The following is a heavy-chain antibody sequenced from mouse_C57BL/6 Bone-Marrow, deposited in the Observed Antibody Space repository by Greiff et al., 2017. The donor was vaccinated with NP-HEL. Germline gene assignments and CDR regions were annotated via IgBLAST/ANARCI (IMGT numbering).Heavy chain of an antibody. CDR2: ISNGGGST. V-gene: IGHV5-12*01. Sequence: EVQVVESGGGLVQPGGSLKLSCAASGFTFSDYYMYWVRQTPEKRLEWVAYISNGGGSTYYPDTVKGRFTISRDNAKNTLYLQMSRLKSEDTAMYYCAAGELWYFDVWGTGTTVTVSS. CDR1: GFTFSDYY. J-gene: IGHJ1*03. CDR3: AAGELWYFDV.